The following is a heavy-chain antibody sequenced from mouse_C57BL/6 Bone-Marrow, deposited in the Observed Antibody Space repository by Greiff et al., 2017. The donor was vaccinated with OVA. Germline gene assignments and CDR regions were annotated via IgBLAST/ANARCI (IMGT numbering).Heavy chain of an antibody. CDR1: GYSFTDYN. CDR3: ARTGYDYDAYDAMDY. CDR2: INPNYGTT. D-gene: IGHD2-4*01. J-gene: IGHJ4*01. V-gene: IGHV1-39*01. Sequence: EVHLVESGPELVKPGASVKISCKASGYSFTDYNMNWVKQSNGKSLEWIGVINPNYGTTSYNQKFKGKATLTVDQSSSTAYMQLNSLTSEDSAVYYCARTGYDYDAYDAMDYWGQGTSVTVSS.